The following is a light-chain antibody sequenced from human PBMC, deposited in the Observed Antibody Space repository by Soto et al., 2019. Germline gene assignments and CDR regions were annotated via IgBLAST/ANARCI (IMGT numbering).Light chain of an antibody. CDR2: GAS. V-gene: IGKV3D-15*01. CDR3: QQYNNWLPLT. Sequence: EIVMTQSPATLSVSPGERATLSCRASQSVSSNLAWYQQKPGQAPRLLIYGASTRATGIPGRFSGSGSGTEFTLTISSLQSEDFAVYYCQQYNNWLPLTFGGGTKVEIK. CDR1: QSVSSN. J-gene: IGKJ4*01.